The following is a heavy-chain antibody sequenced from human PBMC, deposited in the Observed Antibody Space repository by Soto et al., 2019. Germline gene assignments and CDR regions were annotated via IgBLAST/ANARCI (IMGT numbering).Heavy chain of an antibody. CDR3: AKEIDSSGSGGY. D-gene: IGHD6-19*01. V-gene: IGHV3-30*18. CDR1: GFTFSSYG. J-gene: IGHJ4*02. Sequence: PGGSLRLSCAASGFTFSSYGMHWVRQAPGKGLEWVAVISYDGSNKYYADSVKGRFTISRDNSKNTLYLQMNSLRAEDTAVYYCAKEIDSSGSGGYWGQGTLVTVSS. CDR2: ISYDGSNK.